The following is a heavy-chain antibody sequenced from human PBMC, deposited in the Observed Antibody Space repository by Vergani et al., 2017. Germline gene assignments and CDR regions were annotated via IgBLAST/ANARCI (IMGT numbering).Heavy chain of an antibody. CDR2: IWYDGSNK. Sequence: QVQLVESGGGVVQPGRSLRLSCAASGFTFSSYGMHWVRQAPGKGLEWVAVIWYDGSNKYYADSVKGRFTISRDKSKNTLYLQMSSLRAEDTAVYYCARDKGYSYGIDYWGQGTLVTVSS. V-gene: IGHV3-33*01. J-gene: IGHJ4*02. D-gene: IGHD5-18*01. CDR1: GFTFSSYG. CDR3: ARDKGYSYGIDY.